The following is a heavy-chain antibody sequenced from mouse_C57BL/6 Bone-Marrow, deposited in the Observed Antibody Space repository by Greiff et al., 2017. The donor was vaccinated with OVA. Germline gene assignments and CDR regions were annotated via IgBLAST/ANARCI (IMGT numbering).Heavy chain of an antibody. Sequence: QVQLKESGAELVRPGSSVKMSCKASGYTFTNYWIGWAKQRPGHGLEWIGDIYPGGGYTNYNEKFKGKATLTADKSSSTAYMQFSSLTSEDSAIYYCARKDYDGFAYWGQGTLVTVSA. D-gene: IGHD2-4*01. CDR3: ARKDYDGFAY. V-gene: IGHV1-63*01. CDR1: GYTFTNYW. J-gene: IGHJ3*01. CDR2: IYPGGGYT.